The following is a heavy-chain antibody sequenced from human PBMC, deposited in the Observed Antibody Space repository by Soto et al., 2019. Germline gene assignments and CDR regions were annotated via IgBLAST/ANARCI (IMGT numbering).Heavy chain of an antibody. CDR3: AKDSWGGAGSGWSHDY. D-gene: IGHD6-19*01. CDR1: GFTFSRYA. J-gene: IGHJ4*02. V-gene: IGHV3-30-3*01. CDR2: VSYDGNNE. Sequence: LRLSCAATGFTFSRYAMHWVREAPGKGLEWVAVVSYDGNNEYYADSVKGRLTISRDNSKNTLYLQMNSLRVEDTAVYYRAKDSWGGAGSGWSHDYWGQGILVTVSS.